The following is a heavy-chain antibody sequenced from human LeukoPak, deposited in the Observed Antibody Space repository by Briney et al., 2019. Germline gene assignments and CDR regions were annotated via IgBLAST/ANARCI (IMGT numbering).Heavy chain of an antibody. CDR2: IYYSGST. J-gene: IGHJ4*02. D-gene: IGHD2/OR15-2a*01. CDR1: GGSISSYC. V-gene: IGHV4-59*01. Sequence: PSETLSLTCTVSGGSISSYCWSWIRQPPGKGLEWIGYIYYSGSTNYNPSLKSRVTISVDTSKNQFSLKLSSVTAADTAVYYCARGDNRRGPFDYWGQGTLVTVSS. CDR3: ARGDNRRGPFDY.